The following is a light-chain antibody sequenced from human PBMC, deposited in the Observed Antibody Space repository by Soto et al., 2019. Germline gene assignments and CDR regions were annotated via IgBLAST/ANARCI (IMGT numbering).Light chain of an antibody. CDR2: DDS. CDR1: NIGSKS. J-gene: IGLJ3*02. CDR3: QVWDSSSDHWV. Sequence: SYELTQPPSVSVAPGQTARITCGGNNIGSKSVHWYQQKPGQAPVLVVYDDSARPSGIPERFAGSNSGNTATLTISRVEAGDEVDYYCQVWDSSSDHWVFGGGTKLTVL. V-gene: IGLV3-21*02.